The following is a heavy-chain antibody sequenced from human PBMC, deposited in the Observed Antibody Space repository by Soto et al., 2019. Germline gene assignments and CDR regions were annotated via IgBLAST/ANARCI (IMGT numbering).Heavy chain of an antibody. V-gene: IGHV4-31*03. Sequence: QVQLQESGPGLVKPSQTLSLTCTVSGGSISSGGYYWSWIRQHPGKGLEWIGYIYYSGSTYYNPSLKSRVTISVDTSKNQFSLKLSSVTAADTAVYYCARVPYPYDFWSGYPAPTYYFDYWGQGTLVTVSS. CDR3: ARVPYPYDFWSGYPAPTYYFDY. D-gene: IGHD3-3*01. CDR2: IYYSGST. J-gene: IGHJ4*02. CDR1: GGSISSGGYY.